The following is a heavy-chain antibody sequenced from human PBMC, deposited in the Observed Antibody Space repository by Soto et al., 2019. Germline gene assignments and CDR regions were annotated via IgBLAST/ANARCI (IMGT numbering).Heavy chain of an antibody. CDR3: AKWGFSLFQRELLRRVYYFDY. CDR2: ISGSGGST. CDR1: GFTFSSYA. V-gene: IGHV3-23*01. J-gene: IGHJ4*02. D-gene: IGHD1-26*01. Sequence: HPGGSLRLSCAASGFTFSSYAMSWVRQAPGKGLEWVSAISGSGGSTYYADSVKGRFTISRDNSKNTLYLQMNSLRAEDTAVYYCAKWGFSLFQRELLRRVYYFDYWGQGTLVTVSS.